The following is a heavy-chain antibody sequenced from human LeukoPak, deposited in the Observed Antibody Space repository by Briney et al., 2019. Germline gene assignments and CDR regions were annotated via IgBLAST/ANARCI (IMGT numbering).Heavy chain of an antibody. Sequence: GRSLRLSCAASGFTFSSYGMHWVRQAPGKGLEWVAVISYDGSNKYYADSVKGRFTISRDNSKNTLYLQMNSLRAEDTAVYYCAKGLYSYGPFDYWGQGTLVTASS. CDR2: ISYDGSNK. V-gene: IGHV3-30*18. D-gene: IGHD5-18*01. J-gene: IGHJ4*02. CDR1: GFTFSSYG. CDR3: AKGLYSYGPFDY.